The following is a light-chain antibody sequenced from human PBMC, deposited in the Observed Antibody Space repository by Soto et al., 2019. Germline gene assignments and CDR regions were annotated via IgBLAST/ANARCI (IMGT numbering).Light chain of an antibody. Sequence: EIVLTQSPATLSLSTGERATLSCRASQSVSRYLAWYQQKPGQAPRLLIYDASSRATGIPDRFSGSGSGTDFTLTISRLEPEDFAVYYCQQYSSSPETFGQGTKVDIK. CDR3: QQYSSSPET. CDR1: QSVSRY. CDR2: DAS. J-gene: IGKJ1*01. V-gene: IGKV3-20*01.